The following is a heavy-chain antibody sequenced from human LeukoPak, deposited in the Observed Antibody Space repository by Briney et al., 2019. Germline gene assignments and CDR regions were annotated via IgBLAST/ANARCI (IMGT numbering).Heavy chain of an antibody. CDR2: ISSSSSYI. J-gene: IGHJ4*02. CDR3: ARDRVGSAAFDY. CDR1: GFTFSSYS. Sequence: GGSLRLSCAASGFTFSSYSMNWVRQAPGKGLEWVSSISSSSSYIYYADSVKGRFTISRDNAKNSLYLQMNSLRAGDTAVYYCARDRVGSAAFDYWGQGTLVTVSS. V-gene: IGHV3-21*01. D-gene: IGHD2-2*01.